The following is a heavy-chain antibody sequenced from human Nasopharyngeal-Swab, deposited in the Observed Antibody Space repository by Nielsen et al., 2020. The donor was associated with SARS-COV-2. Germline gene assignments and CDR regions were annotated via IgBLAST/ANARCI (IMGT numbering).Heavy chain of an antibody. CDR2: FDPEDGET. CDR3: ARLIAAAPHRSFDY. CDR1: GYTLTKLS. J-gene: IGHJ4*02. D-gene: IGHD6-13*01. Sequence: ASVMVSCHVSGYTLTKLSMLWVRQAPGKGLEWMGGFDPEDGETIYAQKFQGRVTMTEDTSTDTAYMELSSLRSEDTAVYYCARLIAAAPHRSFDYWGQGTLVTVSS. V-gene: IGHV1-24*01.